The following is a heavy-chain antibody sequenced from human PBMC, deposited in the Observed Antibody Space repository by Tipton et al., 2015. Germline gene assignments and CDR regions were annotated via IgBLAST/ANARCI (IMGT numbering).Heavy chain of an antibody. J-gene: IGHJ2*01. D-gene: IGHD5-18*01. CDR1: GGSIGGGYY. CDR3: ARVGYTYGLYWYFDL. V-gene: IGHV4-61*08. Sequence: TLSLTCTVSGGSIGGGYYWSWVPQPPGEGLGWMGHIYYSGSTNYNPSLKSRVTISVDTSKNQFSLKLRSVTAADTAVYYCARVGYTYGLYWYFDLWGRGTLVTVSS. CDR2: IYYSGST.